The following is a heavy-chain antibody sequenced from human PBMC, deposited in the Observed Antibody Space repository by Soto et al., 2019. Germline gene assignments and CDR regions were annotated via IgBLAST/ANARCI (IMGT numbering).Heavy chain of an antibody. CDR3: ARPRYDSTGTPFDH. J-gene: IGHJ4*02. CDR2: INTDGSST. CDR1: GFTFSSYS. D-gene: IGHD3-22*01. V-gene: IGHV3-74*01. Sequence: PGGSLRLSCAASGFTFSSYSMNWVRQAPGKGLVWVSGINTDGSSTDYADSVKGRFIISRDNAKNTLYLQMNSLRAEDTAVYYCARPRYDSTGTPFDHWGLGTLVTVSS.